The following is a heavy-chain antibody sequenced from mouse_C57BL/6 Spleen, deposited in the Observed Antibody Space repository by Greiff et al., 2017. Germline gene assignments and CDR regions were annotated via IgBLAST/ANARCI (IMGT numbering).Heavy chain of an antibody. V-gene: IGHV1-42*01. Sequence: EVQLQQSGPELVKPGASVKISCKASGYSFTAYYMNWVKQSPEKSLEWIGEINPSTGGTTYNQKFKAKATLTVDKSSSTAYMQLKSLTSEDSAVYYCARSGIYYYGSNYFDYWGQGTTLTVSS. D-gene: IGHD1-1*01. CDR2: INPSTGGT. CDR1: GYSFTAYY. J-gene: IGHJ2*01. CDR3: ARSGIYYYGSNYFDY.